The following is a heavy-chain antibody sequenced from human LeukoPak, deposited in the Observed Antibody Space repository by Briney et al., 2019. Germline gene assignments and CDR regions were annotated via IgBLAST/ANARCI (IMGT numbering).Heavy chain of an antibody. D-gene: IGHD3-10*01. J-gene: IGHJ4*02. Sequence: SETLSLTCTVSGGSIVGYYWSWIRQPPGKGLEWIAYIYSSGHTISNPSLQSRVTISVDTSKNQFSLKLSSVTAADTAVYYCARYRGDYYGSGSYYKFRFDYWGQGTLVTVSS. CDR2: IYSSGHT. CDR1: GGSIVGYY. CDR3: ARYRGDYYGSGSYYKFRFDY. V-gene: IGHV4-59*12.